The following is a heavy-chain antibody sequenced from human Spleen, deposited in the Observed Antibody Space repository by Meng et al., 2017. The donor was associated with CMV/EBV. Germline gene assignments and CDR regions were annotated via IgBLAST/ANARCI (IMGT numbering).Heavy chain of an antibody. CDR3: AKDINYYDYYGMDV. CDR1: GFTFSDYY. J-gene: IGHJ6*02. CDR2: ISWNSGSI. V-gene: IGHV3-9*01. Sequence: SLKISCAASGFTFSDYYMSWIRQAPGKGLEWVSGISWNSGSIGYADSVKGRFTISRDNAKNSLYLQMNSLRAEDTALYYCAKDINYYDYYGMDVWGQGTTVTVSS.